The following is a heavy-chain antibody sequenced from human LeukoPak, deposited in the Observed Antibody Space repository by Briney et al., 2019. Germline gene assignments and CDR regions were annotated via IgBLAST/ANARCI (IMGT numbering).Heavy chain of an antibody. Sequence: GESLKISCKGSGYKFTDYWIGWVRQMPGKGLEWRGMIYPGDSDTRYSPSFQGHVTISADKSITTAYLQWSSLKASDTAMYYCARHIGLTTRYFDYWGQGTLVTVSS. CDR1: GYKFTDYW. J-gene: IGHJ4*02. D-gene: IGHD4/OR15-4a*01. CDR2: IYPGDSDT. V-gene: IGHV5-51*01. CDR3: ARHIGLTTRYFDY.